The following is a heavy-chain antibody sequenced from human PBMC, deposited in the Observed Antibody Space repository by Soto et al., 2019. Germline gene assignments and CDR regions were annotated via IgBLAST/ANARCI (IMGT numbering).Heavy chain of an antibody. J-gene: IGHJ6*03. CDR2: INPNSGGT. Sequence: ASVKVSCKASGYTFTGYYMHWVRQAPGQGLDWMGWINPNSGGTNYAQKFQGWVTMTRDTSISTAYMELSRLRSDDTAVYYCVRGTVTTSPGYYYYYYMDVWGKGTTVTVSS. V-gene: IGHV1-2*04. D-gene: IGHD4-4*01. CDR3: VRGTVTTSPGYYYYYYMDV. CDR1: GYTFTGYY.